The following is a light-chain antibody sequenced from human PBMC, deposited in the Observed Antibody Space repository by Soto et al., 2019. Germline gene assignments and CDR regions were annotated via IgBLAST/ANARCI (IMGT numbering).Light chain of an antibody. Sequence: EIVMTQSPATLSVSPGERATLSCRASQSVSSNLSGYQQQPGQAPRLLIYGASTRATGITARFSGSGSGTEFTLTISTLQSEDFAIYYCHQYNNWPLTFGPGTKVDIK. CDR2: GAS. CDR1: QSVSSN. V-gene: IGKV3-15*01. J-gene: IGKJ3*01. CDR3: HQYNNWPLT.